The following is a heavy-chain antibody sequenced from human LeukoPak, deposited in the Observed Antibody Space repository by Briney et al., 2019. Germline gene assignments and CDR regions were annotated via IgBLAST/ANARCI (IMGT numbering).Heavy chain of an antibody. CDR1: GYTFTGYY. D-gene: IGHD6-6*01. J-gene: IGHJ5*02. V-gene: IGHV1-2*02. CDR2: INPNSGGT. Sequence: ASVKVSCKASGYTFTGYYMHWVRQAPGQGLEWMGWINPNSGGTNYAQKFQGRVTMTRDTSISAAYMELSRLRSDDTAVYYCARSIAARRDWFDPWGQGTLVTVSS. CDR3: ARSIAARRDWFDP.